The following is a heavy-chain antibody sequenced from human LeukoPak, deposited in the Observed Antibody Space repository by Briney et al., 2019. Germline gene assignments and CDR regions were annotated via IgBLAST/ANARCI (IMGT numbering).Heavy chain of an antibody. D-gene: IGHD6-19*01. V-gene: IGHV3-48*01. CDR3: AREAAYSSGWCRRINWFDP. CDR1: GFTFSSYS. J-gene: IGHJ5*02. Sequence: PGGSLRLSCAASGFTFSSYSMNWVRQAPGKGLEWVSYISSSSSTIYYADSVKGRFTISRDNAKNSLYLQMNSLRAEDTAVYYCAREAAYSSGWCRRINWFDPWGQGTLVTVSS. CDR2: ISSSSSTI.